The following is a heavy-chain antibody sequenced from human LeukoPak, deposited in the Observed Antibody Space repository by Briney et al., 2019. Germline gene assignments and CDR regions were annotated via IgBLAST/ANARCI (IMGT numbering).Heavy chain of an antibody. Sequence: GGSLRLSCAASGFTFSSYWIHWVRQAPGQGLVWVSLINSDGSSTTYADSVKGRFTISRDNAKNTLYLQMNSLRAEDTAVYYCARSAAAGFSYYSYYLDVWGKGTTVTIFS. D-gene: IGHD6-13*01. J-gene: IGHJ6*03. CDR2: INSDGSST. V-gene: IGHV3-74*01. CDR1: GFTFSSYW. CDR3: ARSAAAGFSYYSYYLDV.